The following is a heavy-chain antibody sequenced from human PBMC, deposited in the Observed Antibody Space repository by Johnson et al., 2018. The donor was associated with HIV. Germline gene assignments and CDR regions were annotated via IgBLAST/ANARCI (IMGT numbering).Heavy chain of an antibody. CDR2: ISWNSGSI. Sequence: VLLVESGGGLVQPGRSLRLSCAASGFTFDDYAMHWVRQAPGKGLEWVSGISWNSGSIGYADSVKGRFTISRDNAKNSLYLQMNSLRAEDTALYYCAGATSAFDIWGQGTMVTVSS. CDR3: AGATSAFDI. J-gene: IGHJ3*02. V-gene: IGHV3-9*01. CDR1: GFTFDDYA.